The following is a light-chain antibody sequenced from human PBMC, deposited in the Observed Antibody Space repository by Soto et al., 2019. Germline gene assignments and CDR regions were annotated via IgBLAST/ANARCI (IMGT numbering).Light chain of an antibody. V-gene: IGLV2-14*03. CDR2: AVS. J-gene: IGLJ1*01. CDR1: SSDIGSYDH. Sequence: QSVLTQPASVSGSPGQSITISCSGTSSDIGSYDHVAWYQQFPGKSPKLIIYAVSDRPPGVSDRFSGSKSGISASLTISGLQTGDEADYYCISYTDRQSYLFGTGTKVTVL. CDR3: ISYTDRQSYL.